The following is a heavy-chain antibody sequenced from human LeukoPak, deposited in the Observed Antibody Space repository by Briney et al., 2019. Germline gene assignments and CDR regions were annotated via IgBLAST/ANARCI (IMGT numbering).Heavy chain of an antibody. D-gene: IGHD3-10*01. Sequence: SETLSLTCTVSGGSISGYYWSWIRQPAGKGLEWIGRIYTSGSTNYNPSLKSRVTISVDTSRNQFSLKLSSVTAADTAVYYCASTITMVRGAQTYFDYWGQGTLVTVSS. V-gene: IGHV4-4*07. CDR3: ASTITMVRGAQTYFDY. CDR2: IYTSGST. CDR1: GGSISGYY. J-gene: IGHJ4*02.